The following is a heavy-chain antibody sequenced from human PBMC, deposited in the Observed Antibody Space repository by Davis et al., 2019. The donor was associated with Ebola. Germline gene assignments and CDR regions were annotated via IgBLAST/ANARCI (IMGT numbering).Heavy chain of an antibody. CDR3: ARDISTTISAFDI. V-gene: IGHV4-61*08. J-gene: IGHJ3*02. D-gene: IGHD2/OR15-2a*01. CDR2: IHYSGSR. CDR1: GGSISRGGSY. Sequence: PSVTLSLTCTVSGGSISRGGSYWSWIRQPPGKGLEWSGYIHYSGSRNYNTSLKSRVTISIDTSKNQFYLKLSSVTAADTAVYYCARDISTTISAFDIWSQGTMVTVSS.